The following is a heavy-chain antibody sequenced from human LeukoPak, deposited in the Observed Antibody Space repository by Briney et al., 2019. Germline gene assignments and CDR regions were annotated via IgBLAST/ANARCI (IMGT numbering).Heavy chain of an antibody. J-gene: IGHJ4*02. CDR1: GGSFSGYY. V-gene: IGHV4-34*01. D-gene: IGHD3-22*01. CDR3: ARVRGKYYYDSSGPSPYYFDY. CDR2: INHSGST. Sequence: PSETLSLTCAVYGGSFSGYYWSWIRQPPGKGLEWIGEINHSGSTNYNPSLKSRVTISVDTSKNQFSLKLSSVTAADTAVYYCARVRGKYYYDSSGPSPYYFDYWGQGTLVTVSS.